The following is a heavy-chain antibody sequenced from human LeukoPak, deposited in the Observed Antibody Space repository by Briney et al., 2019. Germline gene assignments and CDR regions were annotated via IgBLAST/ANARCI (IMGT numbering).Heavy chain of an antibody. CDR1: GYTFTSYG. J-gene: IGHJ1*01. CDR2: IIPILGIA. CDR3: ARASKPTTVVTPDEYFQH. V-gene: IGHV1-69*04. D-gene: IGHD4-23*01. Sequence: GASVKVSCKASGYTFTSYGISWVRQAPGQGLEWMGRIIPILGIANYAQKFQGRVTITADKSTSTAYMELNSLRSEDTAVYYCARASKPTTVVTPDEYFQHWGQGTLVTVSS.